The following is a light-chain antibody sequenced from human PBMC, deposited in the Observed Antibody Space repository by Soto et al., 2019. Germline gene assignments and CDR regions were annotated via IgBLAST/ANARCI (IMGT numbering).Light chain of an antibody. Sequence: DIPMTQSPSSLSASLGDRVTITCQASQDITNYLNWYQQKPGKAPKLLIYDASSLEKGVPSRFSGTGSGTDFNFTTISLPHEDIATYCFQHYANLPFTFGPGTKVDFK. CDR3: QHYANLPFT. CDR1: QDITNY. V-gene: IGKV1-33*01. J-gene: IGKJ3*01. CDR2: DAS.